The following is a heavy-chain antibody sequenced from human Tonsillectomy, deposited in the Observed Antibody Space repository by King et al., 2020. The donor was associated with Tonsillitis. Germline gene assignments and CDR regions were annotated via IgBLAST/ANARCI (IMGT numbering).Heavy chain of an antibody. V-gene: IGHV3-30*18. CDR1: GFTFSSYG. CDR3: AKDLGQVVVVPYGMDV. D-gene: IGHD2-2*01. CDR2: ISYDGSNK. Sequence: VQLVESGGGVVQPGRSLRLSCAASGFTFSSYGMHWVRQAPGKGLEWVAVISYDGSNKYYADSVKGRFPISRDISKNTLYLQMNSLRAEDTAVYYCAKDLGQVVVVPYGMDVWGQGTTVTVSS. J-gene: IGHJ6*02.